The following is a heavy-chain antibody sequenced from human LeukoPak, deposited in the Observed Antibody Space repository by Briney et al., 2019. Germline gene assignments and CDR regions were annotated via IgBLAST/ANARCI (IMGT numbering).Heavy chain of an antibody. CDR1: GFTFSNYA. V-gene: IGHV3-21*01. Sequence: GGSLRLSCAASGFTFSNYAIHWVRQAPGKGLEWVSCISTTSSYIFYADSVRGRFTISRDNAKNSLYLQMDSLRAEDTAVYYCARGGIITSYAFEIWGQGTMVTVSS. D-gene: IGHD1-26*01. CDR2: ISTTSSYI. CDR3: ARGGIITSYAFEI. J-gene: IGHJ3*02.